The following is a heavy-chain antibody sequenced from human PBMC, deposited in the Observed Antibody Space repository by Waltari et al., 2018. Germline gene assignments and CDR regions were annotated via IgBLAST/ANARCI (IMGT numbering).Heavy chain of an antibody. D-gene: IGHD3-10*01. CDR3: ARNDYNGNSFDY. V-gene: IGHV3-33*01. J-gene: IGHJ4*02. CDR2: IWYDVSNK. Sequence: QVHLVESGGGVVQPGRSLRLSCAAFGFTFSSYGRHWVGPAPGKGLEWVAVIWYDVSNKHYADSVKGRFTISRDNSKNTLYLQMNSLRAEDTAVYYCARNDYNGNSFDYWGQGTLVTVSS. CDR1: GFTFSSYG.